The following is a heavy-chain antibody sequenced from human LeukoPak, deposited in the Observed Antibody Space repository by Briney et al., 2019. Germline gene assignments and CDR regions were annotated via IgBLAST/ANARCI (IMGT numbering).Heavy chain of an antibody. Sequence: GGSLRLSCADSGFTFSSYSMNWVRQAPGKWLEWVSYISSSSSTIYYADSVKGRFTISRDNSKNTLYLQMNSLRAEDTAVYYCAKDWNYDSSGLNYFDHWGQGTLVTVSS. V-gene: IGHV3-48*01. D-gene: IGHD3-22*01. CDR3: AKDWNYDSSGLNYFDH. J-gene: IGHJ4*02. CDR1: GFTFSSYS. CDR2: ISSSSSTI.